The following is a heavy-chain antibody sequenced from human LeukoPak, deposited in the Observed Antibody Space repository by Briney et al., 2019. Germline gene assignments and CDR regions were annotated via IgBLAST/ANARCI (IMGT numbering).Heavy chain of an antibody. D-gene: IGHD1-1*01. J-gene: IGHJ4*02. CDR3: ARCTTGRTFGSLREIKRSREIDY. CDR2: IKWNGGVT. V-gene: IGHV3-20*04. Sequence: TGGSLRLSCVASGFIFDDYGMTWVRQAPGKGLEWVSSIKWNGGVTAFRDSVKGRFSISRDNAKNSLYLQMNSLRVEDTAVYYCARCTTGRTFGSLREIKRSREIDYWGQGTLVTVSS. CDR1: GFIFDDYG.